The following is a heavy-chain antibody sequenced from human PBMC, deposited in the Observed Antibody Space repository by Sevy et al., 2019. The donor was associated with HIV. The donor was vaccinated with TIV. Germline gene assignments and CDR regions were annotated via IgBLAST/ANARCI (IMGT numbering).Heavy chain of an antibody. J-gene: IGHJ4*02. D-gene: IGHD2-2*01. CDR2: LSFGCGKI. V-gene: IGHV3-23*01. CDR3: AREGCSRPHDY. Sequence: GGSLRLSCAASGFAFYDYSMSWIRQAPGKGLEWVATLSFGCGKINYADSVKGRFTISRVNSKNSFYLQMYNLRVEDTALYCCAREGCSRPHDYWGQGTRVTVSS. CDR1: GFAFYDYS.